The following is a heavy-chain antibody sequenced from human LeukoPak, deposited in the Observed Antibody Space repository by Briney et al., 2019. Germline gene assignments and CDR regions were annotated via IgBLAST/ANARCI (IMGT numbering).Heavy chain of an antibody. D-gene: IGHD6-13*01. CDR2: INHSGST. V-gene: IGHV4-34*01. CDR3: ASLAAAGSPVNDYYYGMDV. CDR1: GGSFSGYY. J-gene: IGHJ6*02. Sequence: SETLSLTCAVYGGSFSGYYWSWIRQPPGKGLEWIGEINHSGSTNYNPSLKSRVTISVDTSKNQFSLKLSSVTAADTAVYYCASLAAAGSPVNDYYYGMDVWGQGTTVTVFS.